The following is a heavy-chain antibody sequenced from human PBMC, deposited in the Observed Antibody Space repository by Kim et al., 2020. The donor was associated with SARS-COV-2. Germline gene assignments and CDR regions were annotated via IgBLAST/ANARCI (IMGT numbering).Heavy chain of an antibody. CDR3: ARGPPGPRRIVGAKRGPAFDI. CDR2: INHSGST. CDR1: GGSFSGYY. J-gene: IGHJ3*02. D-gene: IGHD1-26*01. V-gene: IGHV4-34*01. Sequence: SETLSLTCAVYGGSFSGYYWSWIRQPPGKGLEWIGEINHSGSTNYNPSLKSRVTISVDTSKNQFSLKLSSVTAADTAVYYCARGPPGPRRIVGAKRGPAFDIWGQGTMVTVSS.